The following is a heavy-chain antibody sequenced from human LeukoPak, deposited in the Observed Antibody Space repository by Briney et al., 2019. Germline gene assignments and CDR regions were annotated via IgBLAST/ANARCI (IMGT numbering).Heavy chain of an antibody. CDR1: GFTFSSYG. CDR3: AKDRGSYDFWSGYPGDY. Sequence: PGGSLRLSCAASGFTFSSYGMHWVRQAPGKGLEWVAFIRYDGSNKYYADSVKGRLTISRDNSKNTLYLQMNSLRAEDTAVYYCAKDRGSYDFWSGYPGDYWGQGTLVTVSS. V-gene: IGHV3-30*02. D-gene: IGHD3-3*01. CDR2: IRYDGSNK. J-gene: IGHJ4*02.